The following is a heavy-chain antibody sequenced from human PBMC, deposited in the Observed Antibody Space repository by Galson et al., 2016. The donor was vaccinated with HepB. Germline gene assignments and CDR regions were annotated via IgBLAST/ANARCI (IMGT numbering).Heavy chain of an antibody. Sequence: SVKVSCKASGYTLTSYSISWVRQAPGQGLERMGWISGYDANTHFAQRLQGRVSMTTDTSTSTACMELRNLRSDDTAVYYCARTILTIFGAPIDTGGMDVWGQGTTVTVSS. D-gene: IGHD3-3*01. V-gene: IGHV1-18*01. CDR2: ISGYDANT. CDR3: ARTILTIFGAPIDTGGMDV. J-gene: IGHJ6*02. CDR1: GYTLTSYS.